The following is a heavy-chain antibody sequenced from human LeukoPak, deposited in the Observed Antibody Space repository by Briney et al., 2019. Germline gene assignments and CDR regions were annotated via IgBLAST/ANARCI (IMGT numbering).Heavy chain of an antibody. CDR3: ARDVTPMIPGDASDI. CDR2: ISANNGNT. CDR1: GFIFTSYG. V-gene: IGHV1-18*01. D-gene: IGHD3-22*01. Sequence: ASVKVSCKASGFIFTSYGITWVRQAPGQGLEWMGWISANNGNTNYVQKFQGRVTMTTDTSTTTAYMELRSLRSDDTAVYYCARDVTPMIPGDASDIWGQGTMVTVSS. J-gene: IGHJ3*02.